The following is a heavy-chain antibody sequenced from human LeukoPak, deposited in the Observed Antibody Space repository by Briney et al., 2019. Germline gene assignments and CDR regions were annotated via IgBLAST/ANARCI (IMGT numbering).Heavy chain of an antibody. Sequence: GGSLRLSCAASGFTFSSYSMNWVRQAPGKGLEWVSSISSSSSYIYYADSVKGRFTISRDNAKNSLYLQMNSPRAEDTAVYYCARALTLGIAVAGTFAGWGQGTLVTVSS. CDR1: GFTFSSYS. J-gene: IGHJ4*02. CDR2: ISSSSSYI. D-gene: IGHD6-19*01. V-gene: IGHV3-21*01. CDR3: ARALTLGIAVAGTFAG.